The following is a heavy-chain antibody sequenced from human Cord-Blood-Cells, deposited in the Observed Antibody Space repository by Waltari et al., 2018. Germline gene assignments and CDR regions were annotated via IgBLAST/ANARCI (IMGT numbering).Heavy chain of an antibody. CDR2: ISGSGGST. Sequence: EVQLLESGGGLVQPGGSLRLSCAASGFTFSSYAMSWVRQAPGKGLEWVSAISGSGGSTYYADSVKGRFTISRDNSKNTLYLQMNSLRADDTAVYYCAKDPWAYSSSSSYHYFDYWGQGTLVTVSS. D-gene: IGHD6-6*01. CDR1: GFTFSSYA. CDR3: AKDPWAYSSSSSYHYFDY. J-gene: IGHJ4*02. V-gene: IGHV3-23*01.